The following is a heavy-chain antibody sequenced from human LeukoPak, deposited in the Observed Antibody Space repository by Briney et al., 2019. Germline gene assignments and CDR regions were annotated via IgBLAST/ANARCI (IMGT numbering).Heavy chain of an antibody. V-gene: IGHV1-46*01. Sequence: ASVKVSCTASGYSFTSYYMHWVRQAPGQGLEWMGIINPSGGSTSYAQKFQGRVTMTRDTSTSTVYMELSSLRSEDTAVYYCAMMPSGGVIVPFDYWGQGTLVTVSS. CDR1: GYSFTSYY. CDR3: AMMPSGGVIVPFDY. CDR2: INPSGGST. D-gene: IGHD3-16*02. J-gene: IGHJ4*02.